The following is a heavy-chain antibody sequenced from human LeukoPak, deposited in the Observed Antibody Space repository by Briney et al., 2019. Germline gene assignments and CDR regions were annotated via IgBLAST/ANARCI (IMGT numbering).Heavy chain of an antibody. J-gene: IGHJ4*02. CDR2: IYTGGNT. Sequence: PGGSLRLSCAASGFTVSSNYMSWVRQAPGKGLEWVSVIYTGGNTYYADSVKGRFTISRDNAKKSLYLEMNSLRAEDTAVYYCARGHIVVMADDDVFDYWGQGTLVTVSS. CDR1: GFTVSSNY. V-gene: IGHV3-66*01. CDR3: ARGHIVVMADDDVFDY. D-gene: IGHD2-21*01.